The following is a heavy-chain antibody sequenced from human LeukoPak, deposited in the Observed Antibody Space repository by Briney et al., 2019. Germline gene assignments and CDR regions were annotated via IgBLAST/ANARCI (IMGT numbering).Heavy chain of an antibody. CDR1: GFTFSSYA. CDR3: AKTSLSDPSGHYYYMDV. V-gene: IGHV3-30*04. Sequence: GGSLRPSCAASGFTFSSYAMHWVRQAPGKGLEWVAVISYDGSNKYYADSVKGRFTISRDNSKNTVSLQLNNLRIEDTALYYCAKTSLSDPSGHYYYMDVWGKGTTVTVSS. J-gene: IGHJ6*03. D-gene: IGHD3-3*01. CDR2: ISYDGSNK.